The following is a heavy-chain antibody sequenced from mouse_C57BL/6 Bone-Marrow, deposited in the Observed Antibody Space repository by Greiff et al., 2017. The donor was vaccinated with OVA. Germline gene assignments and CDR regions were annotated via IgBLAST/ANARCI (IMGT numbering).Heavy chain of an antibody. CDR2: IDPENGDT. J-gene: IGHJ4*01. V-gene: IGHV14-4*01. CDR3: TTPGSSFYAMDY. Sequence: EVQLQQSGAELVRPGASVKLSCTASGFNIKDDYMHWVKQRPEQGLEWIGWIDPENGDTEYASKFQGKATITADTSSNTAYLQLSSLTSEDTAVYYCTTPGSSFYAMDYWGQGTSVTVSS. D-gene: IGHD1-1*01. CDR1: GFNIKDDY.